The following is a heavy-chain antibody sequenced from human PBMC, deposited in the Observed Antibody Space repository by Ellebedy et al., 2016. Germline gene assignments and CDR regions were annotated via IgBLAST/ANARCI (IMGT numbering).Heavy chain of an antibody. J-gene: IGHJ1*01. CDR2: VFHTGTT. D-gene: IGHD2-2*01. CDR3: ASWVPGAKYFQH. Sequence: SETLSLTCNVSGGSVSSDYWNWIRRPPGKGLEWIGYVFHTGTTNYNPSLKSRVTMSVDTSNNQFSLKLSSVTAADTAVYFCASWVPGAKYFQHWGQGTLVTVSS. CDR1: GGSVSSDY. V-gene: IGHV4-59*02.